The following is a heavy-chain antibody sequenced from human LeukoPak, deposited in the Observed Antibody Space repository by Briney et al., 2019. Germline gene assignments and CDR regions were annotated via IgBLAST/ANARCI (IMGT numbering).Heavy chain of an antibody. D-gene: IGHD3-16*01. CDR2: ISTRSTYI. V-gene: IGHV3-21*01. CDR3: AKSTRAVMAMMDV. J-gene: IGHJ6*04. Sequence: GGSLRLSCAASGFTFRNYNMNWVRQAPGKGLEWVSSISTRSTYIYYADSVKGRFTISRDNAKNPLFLQMNSLRAEDTAVYFCAKSTRAVMAMMDVWGKGTTVTVSS. CDR1: GFTFRNYN.